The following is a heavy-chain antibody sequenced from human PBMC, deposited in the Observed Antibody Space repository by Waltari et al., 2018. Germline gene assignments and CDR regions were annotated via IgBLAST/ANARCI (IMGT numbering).Heavy chain of an antibody. Sequence: QVQLQESGPGLVKPSQTLSLTCTVSGGSISSGSYYWSWIRQPAGKGLEWIGRIYTSGSTNYSPSLKRGVAMSGDTSRNQFSLRVGAVTAADTAVYYCAREGGMGVGIDYWGQGTLVTVSS. J-gene: IGHJ4*02. CDR2: IYTSGST. V-gene: IGHV4-61*02. CDR3: AREGGMGVGIDY. CDR1: GGSISSGSYY. D-gene: IGHD1-26*01.